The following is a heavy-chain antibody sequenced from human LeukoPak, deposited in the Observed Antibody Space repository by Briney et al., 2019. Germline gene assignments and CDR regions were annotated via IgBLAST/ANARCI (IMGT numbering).Heavy chain of an antibody. CDR3: ARDGDAVSAAIAGAFDL. D-gene: IGHD2-2*01. J-gene: IGHJ3*01. CDR1: GVSISSGNFY. V-gene: IGHV4-61*09. CDR2: VYTTGNT. Sequence: SETLSLTCTVSGVSISSGNFYWSWIRQSAGKGLEWIGHVYTTGNTKYNPSLKSRVTISADTSKNQISLRLRSVTAADTAMFYCARDGDAVSAAIAGAFDLWGRGTMVTVSS.